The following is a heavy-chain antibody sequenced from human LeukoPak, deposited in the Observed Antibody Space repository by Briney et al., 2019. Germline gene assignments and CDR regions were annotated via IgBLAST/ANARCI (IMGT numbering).Heavy chain of an antibody. Sequence: SETLSLTCTVSGGSISSYYWSWIRQPAGKGLEWIGRIYTSGSTNYNPSLKSRVTMSVDTSKNQFSLKLSSVTAADTAVYYCARDRERRSGGNWFDPWGQGTLVTVSS. D-gene: IGHD1-1*01. CDR1: GGSISSYY. J-gene: IGHJ5*02. CDR2: IYTSGST. V-gene: IGHV4-4*07. CDR3: ARDRERRSGGNWFDP.